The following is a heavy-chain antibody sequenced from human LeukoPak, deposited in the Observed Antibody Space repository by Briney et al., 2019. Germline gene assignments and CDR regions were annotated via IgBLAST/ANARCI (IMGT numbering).Heavy chain of an antibody. CDR1: GFTFSSYA. CDR3: AKYEESHILTPNWFDP. CDR2: ISGSGGST. J-gene: IGHJ5*02. D-gene: IGHD3-9*01. Sequence: PGGSLRLSCAASGFTFSSYAMSWVRQAPGKRLEWVSAISGSGGSTYYADSVKGRFTISRDNSKNTLYLQMNSLRAEDTAVYYCAKYEESHILTPNWFDPWGQGTLVTVSS. V-gene: IGHV3-23*01.